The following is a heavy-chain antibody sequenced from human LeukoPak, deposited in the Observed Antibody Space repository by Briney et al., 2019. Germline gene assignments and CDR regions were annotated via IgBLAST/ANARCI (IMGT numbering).Heavy chain of an antibody. CDR1: GFIFSSYV. V-gene: IGHV3-23*01. CDR2: ISNSDGGT. CDR3: AKDVGGGYGFYGMDV. D-gene: IGHD5-12*01. Sequence: GGSLRLSCAASGFIFSSYVMSWVRQAPGKGLEWVSVISNSDGGTYYADSVKGRFTISRDNSKNTLYLQMNSLRAEDTAVYYCAKDVGGGYGFYGMDVWGQGTTVTVSS. J-gene: IGHJ6*02.